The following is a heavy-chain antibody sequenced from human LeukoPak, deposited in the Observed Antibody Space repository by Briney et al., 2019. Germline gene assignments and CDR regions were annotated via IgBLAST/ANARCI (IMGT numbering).Heavy chain of an antibody. V-gene: IGHV1-24*01. D-gene: IGHD3-10*01. CDR1: GYTLTELS. Sequence: GASVKVSCKVSGYTLTELSMHWVRQAPGKGLEWMGGFDPEDGETIYAQKFQGRVTMTEDTSTDTAYMELSSLRSEDTAVYYCATEKVYYGSGSYNPSYYFDYWGQGTLVTVSS. CDR3: ATEKVYYGSGSYNPSYYFDY. CDR2: FDPEDGET. J-gene: IGHJ4*02.